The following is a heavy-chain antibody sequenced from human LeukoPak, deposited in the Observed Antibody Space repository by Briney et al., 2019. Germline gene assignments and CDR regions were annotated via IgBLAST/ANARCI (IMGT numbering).Heavy chain of an antibody. D-gene: IGHD3-22*01. Sequence: ASVKVSCKASGFTFSSSTIQWVRQARGQPLEWIGWIVVGSGHTNYAQKFQQRVTISRDMSTTTAYMELSRLTSEDTAVFYCAADGPADLFDGSEDPPRDAFEIWGQGTMVTVSS. V-gene: IGHV1-58*02. CDR2: IVVGSGHT. CDR3: AADGPADLFDGSEDPPRDAFEI. CDR1: GFTFSSST. J-gene: IGHJ3*02.